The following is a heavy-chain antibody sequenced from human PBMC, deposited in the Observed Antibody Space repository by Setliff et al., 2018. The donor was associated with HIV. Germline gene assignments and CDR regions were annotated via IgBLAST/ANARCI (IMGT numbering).Heavy chain of an antibody. V-gene: IGHV3-11*01. J-gene: IGHJ4*02. Sequence: GGSLRLSCAASGFTFSDYYMAWIRQAPGKGLEWISYISSSGNTMYYADSVQGRFTISRDNAKNSLYLQVNRLRAEDTAVYYCARFRRSGYNYVEGTALAYWGQGTLVTVSS. CDR2: ISSSGNTM. D-gene: IGHD3-22*01. CDR3: ARFRRSGYNYVEGTALAY. CDR1: GFTFSDYY.